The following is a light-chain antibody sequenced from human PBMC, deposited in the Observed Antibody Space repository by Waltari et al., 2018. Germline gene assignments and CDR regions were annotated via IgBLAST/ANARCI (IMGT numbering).Light chain of an antibody. CDR1: SRDVGGYNY. CDR2: EVS. Sequence: QSALTQPASVSGSPGQSITISCPGTSRDVGGYNYVPWYQQHPGKAPKPMIYEVSNRPSGVSNRFSGSKSGNTASLTISGLQAEDEADYYCSSYTSSSTSWVFGGGTKLTVL. CDR3: SSYTSSSTSWV. V-gene: IGLV2-14*01. J-gene: IGLJ3*02.